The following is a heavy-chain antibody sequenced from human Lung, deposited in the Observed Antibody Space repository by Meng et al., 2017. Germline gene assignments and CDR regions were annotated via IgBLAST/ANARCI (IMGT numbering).Heavy chain of an antibody. V-gene: IGHV7-4-1*02. CDR1: GYTFTSYA. Sequence: QVQLVQSGSQLKNPGDSVKVSCKASGYTFTSYAMNWVRQAPGHGLEWMGWINTNTGKPAYAQAFTGRFVLSLDSSVTTAYLQISSLEADDTAIYYCARDGGRRFDYWVQGTLVTVSS. CDR3: ARDGGRRFDY. J-gene: IGHJ4*02. D-gene: IGHD1-26*01. CDR2: INTNTGKP.